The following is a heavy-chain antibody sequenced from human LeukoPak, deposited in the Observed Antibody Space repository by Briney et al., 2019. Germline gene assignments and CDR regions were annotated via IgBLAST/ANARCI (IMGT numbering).Heavy chain of an antibody. CDR2: IYTSGST. Sequence: SETLSLTCTVSGGSISSGSYYWSWIRQPAGKGLEWIGRIYTSGSTNYNPSLNSRVTISVDTSNNQFSLKLSSVTAADTAVYYCARHGGSGLDWFDPWGQGTLVTVSS. CDR3: ARHGGSGLDWFDP. J-gene: IGHJ5*02. V-gene: IGHV4-61*02. D-gene: IGHD3-10*01. CDR1: GGSISSGSYY.